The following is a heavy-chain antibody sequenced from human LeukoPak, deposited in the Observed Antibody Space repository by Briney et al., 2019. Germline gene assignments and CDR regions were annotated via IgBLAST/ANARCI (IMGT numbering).Heavy chain of an antibody. J-gene: IGHJ4*02. CDR2: ISGSGGST. CDR3: AKTRYFDWLYPFDY. CDR1: GFTFSSYG. Sequence: GGSLRPSCAASGFTFSSYGMSWVRQAPGKGLEWVSAISGSGGSTYYADSVKGRFTISRDNSKNTLYLQMNSLRAEDTAVYYCAKTRYFDWLYPFDYWGQGTLVTVSS. V-gene: IGHV3-23*01. D-gene: IGHD3-9*01.